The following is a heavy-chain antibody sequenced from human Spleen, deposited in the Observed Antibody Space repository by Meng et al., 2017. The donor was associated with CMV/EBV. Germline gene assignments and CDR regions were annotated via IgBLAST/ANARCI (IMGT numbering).Heavy chain of an antibody. D-gene: IGHD2-2*01. CDR2: ISSSGSTI. CDR1: GFTFSDYC. CDR3: ARVGVPAAIGY. V-gene: IGHV3-11*04. J-gene: IGHJ4*02. Sequence: SCAASGFTFSDYCMSCIRQAPGEGLEWVSYISSSGSTIYYADSVKGRFTISRDNAKNSLYLQMNSLRAEDTAVYYCARVGVPAAIGYWGQGTLVTVSS.